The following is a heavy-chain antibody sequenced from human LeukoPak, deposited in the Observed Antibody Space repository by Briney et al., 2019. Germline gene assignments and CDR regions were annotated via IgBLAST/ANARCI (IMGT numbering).Heavy chain of an antibody. CDR3: ASEPYCGGDYYSSWFDP. CDR1: GGTFSSYA. J-gene: IGHJ5*02. D-gene: IGHD2-21*02. Sequence: SVKVSCKASGGTFSSYAISWVRQAPGQGLEWMGGIIPIFGTANYAQKFQGRVTITADESTSTAYMELSSLRSEDTAVYYCASEPYCGGDYYSSWFDPWGQGTLVTVSS. CDR2: IIPIFGTA. V-gene: IGHV1-69*13.